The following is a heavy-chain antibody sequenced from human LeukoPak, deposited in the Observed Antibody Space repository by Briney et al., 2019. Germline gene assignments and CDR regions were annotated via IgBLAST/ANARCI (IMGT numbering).Heavy chain of an antibody. D-gene: IGHD3-22*01. J-gene: IGHJ4*02. Sequence: GGSLRLSCAASGFTFSSYEMYWVRQAPGKGLEWVSYISSSGSTIYYADSVKGRFTMSRDNSKNTLYLQMNSLRTEDTAVYFCAEWDYYDSINYQGYWGQGTLVTVSS. CDR1: GFTFSSYE. V-gene: IGHV3-48*03. CDR2: ISSSGSTI. CDR3: AEWDYYDSINYQGY.